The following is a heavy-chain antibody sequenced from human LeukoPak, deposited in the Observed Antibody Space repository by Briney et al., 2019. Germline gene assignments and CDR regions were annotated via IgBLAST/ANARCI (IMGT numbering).Heavy chain of an antibody. CDR2: INIDGSTI. V-gene: IGHV3-74*01. Sequence: GGSLRLSCVPSGFTFSSYWMHWVRQAPRKGLVWVSRINIDGSTINYADSVKGRFTISRDNAKNTLYLQMNSLRAEDTAVYYCARAGQYRFDYWGQGTLVTVSS. CDR3: ARAGQYRFDY. CDR1: GFTFSSYW. J-gene: IGHJ4*02. D-gene: IGHD2-2*01.